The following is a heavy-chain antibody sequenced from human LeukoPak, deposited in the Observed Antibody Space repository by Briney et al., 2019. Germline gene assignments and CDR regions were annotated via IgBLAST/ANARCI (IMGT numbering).Heavy chain of an antibody. J-gene: IGHJ4*02. V-gene: IGHV4-59*08. D-gene: IGHD4-17*01. CDR2: ISYSGST. CDR1: GGSISSYY. CDR3: ARAKSYGDYLDPPFDY. Sequence: ASETLSLTCTVSGGSISSYYWSWMRQPPGKGLEWIGYISYSGSTKYNPSLKSRVTISVDTSKNHISLKVTSVTAADTAVYYCARAKSYGDYLDPPFDYWGQGTLVTVSS.